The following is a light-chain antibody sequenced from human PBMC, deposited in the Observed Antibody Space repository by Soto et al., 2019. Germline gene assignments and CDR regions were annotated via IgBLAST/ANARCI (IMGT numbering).Light chain of an antibody. CDR2: GAS. CDR3: QQYGSSTGLT. J-gene: IGKJ4*01. CDR1: ETVATN. V-gene: IGKV3-20*01. Sequence: VMTQSPATLSVSPGERATLSCWASETVATNLAWYQQKPGQAPRLLIYGASSRATGIPDRFSGSGSGTDFTLTISRLEPEDFAVYYCQQYGSSTGLTFGGGTKWIS.